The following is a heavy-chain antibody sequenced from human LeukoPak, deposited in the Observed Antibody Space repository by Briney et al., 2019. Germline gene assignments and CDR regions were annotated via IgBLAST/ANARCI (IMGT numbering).Heavy chain of an antibody. V-gene: IGHV4-30-2*01. CDR1: GGSISSGGYS. D-gene: IGHD2-2*01. Sequence: SETLSLTCTVSGGSISSGGYSWSWIRQPPGKGLGWIGYIYQSGDTYYNPSLKSRVTISVDRSKNQFSLKVSSVTAADTAVYYCARVDQLAFDQWGQGTLVTVSS. CDR2: IYQSGDT. J-gene: IGHJ4*02. CDR3: ARVDQLAFDQ.